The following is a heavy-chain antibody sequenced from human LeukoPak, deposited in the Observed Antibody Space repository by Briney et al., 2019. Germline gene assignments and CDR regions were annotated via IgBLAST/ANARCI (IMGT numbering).Heavy chain of an antibody. Sequence: GGSLRLSCAASGFTVSSNYMSWVRQAPGKGLEWVSVIYSGGSTYYADSVKGRFTISRDNSKNTLYLQMNSLRAEDTAVYYYASTGGVHSSGYWLYFDYWGQGTLVTVSS. V-gene: IGHV3-66*01. CDR2: IYSGGST. CDR1: GFTVSSNY. CDR3: ASTGGVHSSGYWLYFDY. J-gene: IGHJ4*02. D-gene: IGHD3-22*01.